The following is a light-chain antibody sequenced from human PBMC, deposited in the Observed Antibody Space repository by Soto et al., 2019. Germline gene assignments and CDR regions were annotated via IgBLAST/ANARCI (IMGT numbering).Light chain of an antibody. CDR3: AAWADSLSGVV. Sequence: QSVLTQPPSASGTPGQRVTISCSGSSSNIGSNYVYWYQQLPGTAPKLLIYKNDQRPSGVPDRFSGSKSGTSASLAISGLRSDDEADYYCAAWADSLSGVVFGGGTKVTVL. CDR1: SSNIGSNY. J-gene: IGLJ3*02. V-gene: IGLV1-47*01. CDR2: KND.